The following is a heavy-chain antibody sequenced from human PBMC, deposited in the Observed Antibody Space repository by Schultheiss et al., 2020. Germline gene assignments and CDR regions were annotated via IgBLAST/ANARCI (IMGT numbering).Heavy chain of an antibody. D-gene: IGHD3-10*01. CDR2: ISSNGGST. J-gene: IGHJ5*02. CDR3: VKDAVLLWFGEGPWFDP. Sequence: GGSLRLSCVGSGFDFGSYDMSWVRQAPGKGLEYVSAISSNGGSTYYADSVKGRFTISRDNSKNTLYLQMSSLRAEDTAVYYCVKDAVLLWFGEGPWFDPWGQGTLVTVSS. CDR1: GFDFGSYD. V-gene: IGHV3-64D*09.